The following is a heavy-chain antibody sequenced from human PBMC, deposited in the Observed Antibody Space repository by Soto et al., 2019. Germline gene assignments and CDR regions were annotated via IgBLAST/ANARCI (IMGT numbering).Heavy chain of an antibody. CDR2: TSYSGSA. D-gene: IGHD3-22*01. V-gene: IGHV4-61*08. CDR3: ARSGSAYSHYYFDF. J-gene: IGHJ4*02. CDR1: GGSVSSGGYF. Sequence: PSETLSLTCTVSGGSVSSGGYFWSWVRQPPGKELEWIGYTSYSGSANQNPSLKGRVTMSVDTSNNRFSLRLTSVTASDTAVYYCARSGSAYSHYYFDFWGQGALVTV.